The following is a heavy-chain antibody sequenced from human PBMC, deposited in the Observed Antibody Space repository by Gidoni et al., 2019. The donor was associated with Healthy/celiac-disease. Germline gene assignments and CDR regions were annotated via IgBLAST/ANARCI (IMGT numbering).Heavy chain of an antibody. V-gene: IGHV3-33*01. Sequence: QVQLLESGGGVVQPGRSLRLSCAASGFTFSSYGMHWVRQAPGKGLEWVAVIWYDGSNKYYADSVKGRFTISRDNSKNTLYLQMNSLRAEDTAVYYCARATGYSYGDAFDIWGQGTMVTVSS. CDR2: IWYDGSNK. J-gene: IGHJ3*02. D-gene: IGHD5-18*01. CDR1: GFTFSSYG. CDR3: ARATGYSYGDAFDI.